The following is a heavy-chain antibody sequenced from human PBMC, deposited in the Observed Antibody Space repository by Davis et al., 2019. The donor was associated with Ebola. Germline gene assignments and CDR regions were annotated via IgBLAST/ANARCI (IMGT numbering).Heavy chain of an antibody. D-gene: IGHD1-26*01. CDR1: GFTVSSNY. Sequence: GESLKISCAASGFTVSSNYMSWVRQAPGKGLEWVSVMYTGGSRYYADSVKGRFTISRDNSKNTLYLQMNSLRAEDTAVYYCARDLEVGATYFYYGMDVWGKGTTVTVSS. CDR2: MYTGGSR. V-gene: IGHV3-53*01. CDR3: ARDLEVGATYFYYGMDV. J-gene: IGHJ6*04.